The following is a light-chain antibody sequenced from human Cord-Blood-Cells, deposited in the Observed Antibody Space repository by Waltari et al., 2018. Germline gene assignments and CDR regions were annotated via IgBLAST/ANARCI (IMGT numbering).Light chain of an antibody. CDR2: DAS. Sequence: DIEMPPSPPSLYASVGDRVNITCRASQSISSWLAWYQQKPGKAPKLLIYDASSLESGVPSRFSGSGSGTEFTLTISSLQPDDFATYYCQQYNSYSLTFGQGTKVEIK. J-gene: IGKJ1*01. V-gene: IGKV1-5*01. CDR3: QQYNSYSLT. CDR1: QSISSW.